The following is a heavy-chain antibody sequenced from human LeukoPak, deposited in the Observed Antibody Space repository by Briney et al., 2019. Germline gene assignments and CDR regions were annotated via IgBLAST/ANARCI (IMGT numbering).Heavy chain of an antibody. J-gene: IGHJ5*02. Sequence: GGSLRLSCAASGFTFSSYAMSWVRQAPGKGLEWVSAISGSGGSTYYADSVKGRFTISRDNSKNTLYLQMNSLRAEDTAVYYCAKDVYYDILTGYYGELNWFDPWGQGTLVTVSS. CDR2: ISGSGGST. CDR3: AKDVYYDILTGYYGELNWFDP. V-gene: IGHV3-23*01. CDR1: GFTFSSYA. D-gene: IGHD3-9*01.